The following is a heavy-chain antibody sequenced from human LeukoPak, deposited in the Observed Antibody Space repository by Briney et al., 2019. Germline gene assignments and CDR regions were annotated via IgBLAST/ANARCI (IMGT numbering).Heavy chain of an antibody. CDR1: GGSISSSSYY. J-gene: IGHJ4*02. V-gene: IGHV4-39*07. Sequence: PSETLSLTCTVSGGSISSSSYYWGWIRQPPGKGLEWIGSIYYSGSTYYNPSLKSRATISVDTSRNQFSLKLSSVTAADTAVYYCARDPIYDIGSGWYSATYWGQGTLVTVSS. D-gene: IGHD6-19*01. CDR3: ARDPIYDIGSGWYSATY. CDR2: IYYSGST.